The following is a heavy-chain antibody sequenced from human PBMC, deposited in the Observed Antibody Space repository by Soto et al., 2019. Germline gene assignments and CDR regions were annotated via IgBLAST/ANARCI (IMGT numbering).Heavy chain of an antibody. CDR3: AKSNAEPDLSNYDFWSGYYKNYCYYYGMDV. CDR2: ISGSGGST. V-gene: IGHV3-23*01. CDR1: GFTFSSYA. Sequence: GGSLRLSCAASGFTFSSYAMSWVRQAPGKGLEWVSAISGSGGSTYYADSVKGRFTISRDSSKNTLYLQMNSLRAEDTAVYYCAKSNAEPDLSNYDFWSGYYKNYCYYYGMDVWGQGTTVTVSS. D-gene: IGHD3-3*01. J-gene: IGHJ6*02.